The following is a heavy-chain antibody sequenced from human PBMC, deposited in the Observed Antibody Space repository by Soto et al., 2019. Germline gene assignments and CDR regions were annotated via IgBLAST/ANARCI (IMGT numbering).Heavy chain of an antibody. D-gene: IGHD6-6*01. J-gene: IGHJ4*02. CDR1: GGSISNGTYY. V-gene: IGHV4-30-4*01. CDR3: ARSKQLVGSFDFDY. Sequence: SETLSLTCTVSGGSISNGTYYWSWIRQPPGKGLEWIGYIYYSGSTYYNPSLKSRVTISVDTSKNQFSLKLSSVTAADTAVYYCARSKQLVGSFDFDYWGQGTPVTVSS. CDR2: IYYSGST.